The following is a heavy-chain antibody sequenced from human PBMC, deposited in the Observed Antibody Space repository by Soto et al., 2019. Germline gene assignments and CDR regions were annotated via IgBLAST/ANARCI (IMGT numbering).Heavy chain of an antibody. CDR1: GFTFSSYG. J-gene: IGHJ4*02. CDR2: ISYDGSNK. D-gene: IGHD3-22*01. CDR3: AKDGPYYYDSSGYFDY. V-gene: IGHV3-30*18. Sequence: QVQLVESGGGVVQPGRSLRLSCAASGFTFSSYGVHWVRQAPGKGLEWVAVISYDGSNKYYADSVKGRFTISRDNSKNTLYLQMNSLRAEDTAVYYCAKDGPYYYDSSGYFDYWGQGTLVTVSS.